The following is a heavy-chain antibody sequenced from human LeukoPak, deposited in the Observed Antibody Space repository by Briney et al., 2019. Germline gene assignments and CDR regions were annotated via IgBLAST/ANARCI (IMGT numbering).Heavy chain of an antibody. V-gene: IGHV3-23*01. CDR1: GFTFSSYA. CDR3: AKVRARRWYYPDY. D-gene: IGHD4-23*01. CDR2: ISGSGGST. Sequence: GGSLRLSCAASGFTFSSYAMSWVRQAPGKGLEWVSAISGSGGSTHYADSVKGRFTISRDNPKNTLYLQMNSLRAEDTAVYYCAKVRARRWYYPDYWGQGTLVTVSS. J-gene: IGHJ4*02.